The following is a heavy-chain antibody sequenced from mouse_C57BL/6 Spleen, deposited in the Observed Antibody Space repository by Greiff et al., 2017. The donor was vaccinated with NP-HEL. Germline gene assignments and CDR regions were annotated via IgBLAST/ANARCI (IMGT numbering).Heavy chain of an antibody. J-gene: IGHJ1*03. Sequence: QVQLQQPGPELVKPGASVKLSCKASGYSFTSYWMHWVKQRHGQGLEWIGMIHPNSGSTNYNEKFKSKATLTVDKSSRTAYMQLSSQTSEDYAVYYCARKYGSSSSWYFDVWGTGTTVTVSS. CDR1: GYSFTSYW. CDR2: IHPNSGST. CDR3: ARKYGSSSSWYFDV. V-gene: IGHV1-64*01. D-gene: IGHD1-1*01.